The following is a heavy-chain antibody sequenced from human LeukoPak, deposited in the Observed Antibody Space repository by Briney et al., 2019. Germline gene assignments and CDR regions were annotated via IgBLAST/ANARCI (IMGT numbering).Heavy chain of an antibody. CDR1: GYTFTGFF. CDR2: INPNTGDT. V-gene: IGHV1-2*02. D-gene: IGHD6-19*01. CDR3: TRDVPGYSSEFDF. Sequence: ALVKVSCKTSGYTFTGFFMHWVRQAPGQGLEWMGWINPNTGDTNYAQKFQGRVTLTRDTSMRAAYMELSSLTSDDTALYYCTRDVPGYSSEFDFWGQGTLVTVSS. J-gene: IGHJ4*02.